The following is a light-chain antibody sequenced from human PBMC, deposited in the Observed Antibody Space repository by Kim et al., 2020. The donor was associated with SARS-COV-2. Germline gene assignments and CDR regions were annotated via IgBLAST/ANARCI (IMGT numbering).Light chain of an antibody. Sequence: ASVKLTGTRTSRHNPYASARHQQRPAKGPRYLLRLNRDGSLIKGDGIPARFSGSSSGAERYLSISSRQSEDEADYYCQMWDGVRVQFGGGTQLTVL. J-gene: IGLJ2*01. CDR2: LNRDGSL. CDR1: SRHNPYA. CDR3: QMWDGVRVQ. V-gene: IGLV4-69*01.